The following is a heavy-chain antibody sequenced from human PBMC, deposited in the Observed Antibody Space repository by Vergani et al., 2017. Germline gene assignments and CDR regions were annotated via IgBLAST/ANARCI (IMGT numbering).Heavy chain of an antibody. CDR2: INPNSGGT. V-gene: IGHV1-2*02. CDR3: ARGSPYDSSGYYDLRYFDL. J-gene: IGHJ2*01. D-gene: IGHD3-22*01. Sequence: QVQLVQSGAEVKKPGASVKVSCKASGYTFTGYYMHWVRQAPGQGLEWMGWINPNSGGTNYAQKFQGRVTMTRDTSISTAYMELSRLRSDDTAVYYCARGSPYDSSGYYDLRYFDLWGRGTLVTVSS. CDR1: GYTFTGYY.